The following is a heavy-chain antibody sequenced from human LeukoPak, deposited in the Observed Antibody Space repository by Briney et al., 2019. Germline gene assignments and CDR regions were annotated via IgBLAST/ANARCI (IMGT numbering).Heavy chain of an antibody. J-gene: IGHJ4*02. CDR3: VREGEYGEDYY. Sequence: SSQTLSLACTVSGGSSVSSGGYYWTWIPQHPEKGLEWIGYFYYRASYNPSLKGRVSISIDPSKNRFSLRLTSVTAADTALYYCVREGEYGEDYYWGQGIQVIVSA. V-gene: IGHV4-31*03. CDR2: FYYRA. D-gene: IGHD4-17*01. CDR1: GGSSVSSGGYY.